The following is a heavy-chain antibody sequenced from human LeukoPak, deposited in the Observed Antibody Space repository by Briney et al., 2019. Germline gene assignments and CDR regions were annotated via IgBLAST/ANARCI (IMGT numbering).Heavy chain of an antibody. CDR3: AKPRGGYSYGTYFDY. Sequence: SVKVSCKASGGTFSSYAISWVRQAPGQGLEWMGGIIPSFGTANYAQKFQGRVTITADKSTSTAYMELSSLRSEDTAVYYCAKPRGGYSYGTYFDYWGQGTLVTVSS. D-gene: IGHD5-18*01. V-gene: IGHV1-69*06. CDR1: GGTFSSYA. J-gene: IGHJ4*02. CDR2: IIPSFGTA.